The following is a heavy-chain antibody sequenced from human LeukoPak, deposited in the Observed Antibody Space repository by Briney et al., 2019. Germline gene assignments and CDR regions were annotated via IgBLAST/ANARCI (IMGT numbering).Heavy chain of an antibody. V-gene: IGHV3-23*01. D-gene: IGHD3-22*01. J-gene: IGHJ5*02. Sequence: GGSLRLSCAASGFTFSSYAMSWVRQAPGKGLEWVSAITATSSSTYDADSVQGRFTISRDNSKNTLFLQMNSLRAEDTAVYYCARDLGQYYDTSDNWFDPWGQGTLVTVSS. CDR2: ITATSSST. CDR3: ARDLGQYYDTSDNWFDP. CDR1: GFTFSSYA.